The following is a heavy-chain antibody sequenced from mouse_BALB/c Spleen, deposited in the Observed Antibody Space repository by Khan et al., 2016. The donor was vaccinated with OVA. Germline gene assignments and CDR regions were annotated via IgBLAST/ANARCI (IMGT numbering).Heavy chain of an antibody. J-gene: IGHJ3*01. Sequence: VQLQQSGAELARPGASVKMSCKASGYTFTTNTMHWVKQRPGQGLEWIGYINPSNGYTNYNQKFKDKSTLTADKSSSTAYMQLSSLTSDYSAVYYCAREGAYYRSDGWFSYWGQGTLVTVSA. CDR2: INPSNGYT. D-gene: IGHD2-14*01. CDR1: GYTFTTNT. V-gene: IGHV1-4*01. CDR3: AREGAYYRSDGWFSY.